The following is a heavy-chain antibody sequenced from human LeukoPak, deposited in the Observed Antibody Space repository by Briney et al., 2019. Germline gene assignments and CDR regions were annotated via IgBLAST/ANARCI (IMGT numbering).Heavy chain of an antibody. CDR2: IYSGVGT. CDR3: ARVYGDPSYYFDY. CDR1: GFTVSSSY. V-gene: IGHV3-53*01. D-gene: IGHD4-17*01. J-gene: IGHJ4*02. Sequence: GESLRLSCVVSGFTVSSSYMSWVRQAPGEVLEWVTIIYSGVGTYYADSVKGRFTISRDNSKNTLYLQMNSLRAEDTAVYYCARVYGDPSYYFDYWGQGTLVTVSS.